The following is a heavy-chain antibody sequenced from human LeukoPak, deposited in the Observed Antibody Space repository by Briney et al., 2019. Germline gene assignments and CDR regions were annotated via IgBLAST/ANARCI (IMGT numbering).Heavy chain of an antibody. J-gene: IGHJ3*02. Sequence: PSEALSLTCAVSDDSIRSSAYYWGWIRQPPGKGLEWIGSIYYSGSTYYNPSLKSRVTISIDTSKNQFSLKLSSVTAADTAVYYCASEPYGSGSFLGAFDIWGQGTMVTVSS. CDR3: ASEPYGSGSFLGAFDI. D-gene: IGHD3-10*01. V-gene: IGHV4-39*01. CDR1: DDSIRSSAYY. CDR2: IYYSGST.